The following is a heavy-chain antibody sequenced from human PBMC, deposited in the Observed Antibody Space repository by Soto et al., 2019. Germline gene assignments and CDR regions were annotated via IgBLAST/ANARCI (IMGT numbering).Heavy chain of an antibody. J-gene: IGHJ5*02. V-gene: IGHV3-23*01. CDR3: AKGFIRDCGGDCTVDT. CDR2: ISATGGST. Sequence: GGSLRLSCAASGFTFSSYTMSWVRQAPGTGLEWVSGISATGGSTYYADSVKGRFTFSRDNSKNTLYLQMNSLRAEDTAVYYCAKGFIRDCGGDCTVDTWGQGTLVTVSS. CDR1: GFTFSSYT. D-gene: IGHD2-21*02.